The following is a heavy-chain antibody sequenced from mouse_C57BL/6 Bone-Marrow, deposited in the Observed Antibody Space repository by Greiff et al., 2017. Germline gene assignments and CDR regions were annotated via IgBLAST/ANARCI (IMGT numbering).Heavy chain of an antibody. CDR2: ISSGGSYT. CDR3: ARHRTTAFDY. V-gene: IGHV5-6*01. CDR1: GFTFSSYG. D-gene: IGHD1-2*01. Sequence: EVKLVESGGDLVKPGGSLKLSCAASGFTFSSYGMSWVRQTPDKRLEWVATISSGGSYTYYPDSVKGRFTISRDNAKNTLYLQMSSLKSEDTAMYYCARHRTTAFDYWCQGTTLTVSS. J-gene: IGHJ2*01.